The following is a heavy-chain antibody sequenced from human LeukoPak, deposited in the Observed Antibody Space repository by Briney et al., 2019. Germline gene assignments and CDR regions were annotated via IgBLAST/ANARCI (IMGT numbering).Heavy chain of an antibody. Sequence: SETLSLTCSVSSASVSSDYWNWIRQSPGRGLEWIGYTHYRGDINYNPSLKSRLTMSVDASSNQVSLKLSSVTAADAAVYYCGRNLGSGSDRWGQGTLVTVSS. V-gene: IGHV4-59*02. J-gene: IGHJ5*02. CDR2: THYRGDI. CDR3: GRNLGSGSDR. D-gene: IGHD3-10*01. CDR1: SASVSSDY.